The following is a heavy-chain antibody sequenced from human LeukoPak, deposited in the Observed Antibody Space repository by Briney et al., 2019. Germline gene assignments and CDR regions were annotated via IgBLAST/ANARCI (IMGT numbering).Heavy chain of an antibody. V-gene: IGHV3-23*01. Sequence: GGSLRLSCAASGFTFSSYAVSWVRQAPGKGLEWVSAISGSGGSTYYADSVKGRFTISRDNSKNTLYLQMSSLRAEDTAVYYCAKAFGIAVAPSWGQGTLVTVSS. CDR3: AKAFGIAVAPS. CDR1: GFTFSSYA. J-gene: IGHJ4*02. CDR2: ISGSGGST. D-gene: IGHD6-19*01.